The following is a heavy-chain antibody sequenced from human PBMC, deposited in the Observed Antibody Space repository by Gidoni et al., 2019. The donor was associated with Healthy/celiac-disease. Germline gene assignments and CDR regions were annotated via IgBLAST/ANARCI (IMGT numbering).Heavy chain of an antibody. CDR3: AHRNGDYNAYYFDY. CDR1: GFSLSTSGVV. J-gene: IGHJ4*02. V-gene: IGHV2-5*02. CDR2: IYWDDDK. Sequence: QLTLTESGPTLLNSTQTLTLTCTFSGFSLSTSGVVVGWIRRPPGKALEWLALIYWDDDKRYSPSLKSRLNITKDTSKNQVVLTMTNMDPVDTATYYWAHRNGDYNAYYFDYWGQGTLVTVSS. D-gene: IGHD4-17*01.